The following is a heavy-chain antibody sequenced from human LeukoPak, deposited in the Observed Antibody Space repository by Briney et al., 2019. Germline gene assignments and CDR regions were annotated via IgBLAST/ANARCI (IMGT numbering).Heavy chain of an antibody. Sequence: ASVKVSCKASGYTFTSYGISWVRQAPGQGLEWMGWISAYNGNTNYAQKLQGRVTMTTDTSTSTAYMELRSLRSDDTAVYYCARVASRFGELLYMDYWGQGTLVTVSS. CDR2: ISAYNGNT. CDR3: ARVASRFGELLYMDY. V-gene: IGHV1-18*01. J-gene: IGHJ4*02. CDR1: GYTFTSYG. D-gene: IGHD3-10*01.